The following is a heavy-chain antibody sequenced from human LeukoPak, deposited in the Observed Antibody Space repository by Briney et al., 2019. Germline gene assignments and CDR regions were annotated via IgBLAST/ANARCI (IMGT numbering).Heavy chain of an antibody. J-gene: IGHJ4*02. CDR1: GFTFSSYA. CDR3: ATVRDY. V-gene: IGHV3-30-3*01. D-gene: IGHD4-17*01. Sequence: PGGSLRLSCAASGFTFSSYAMHWVRQAPGKGLEWVAVISYDGSNKYYADSVKGRFTISRDNSKNTLYLQMNGLRAEDTAVYYCATVRDYWGQGTLVTVSS. CDR2: ISYDGSNK.